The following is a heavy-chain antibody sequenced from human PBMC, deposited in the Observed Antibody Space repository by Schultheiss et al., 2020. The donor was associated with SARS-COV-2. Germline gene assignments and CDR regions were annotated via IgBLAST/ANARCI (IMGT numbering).Heavy chain of an antibody. D-gene: IGHD6-19*01. J-gene: IGHJ4*02. CDR1: GYTFTNND. CDR3: ARDVGAVAVDY. CDR2: INPNSGGT. Sequence: ASVKVSCKASGYTFTNNDINWVRQAAGHGLEWMGRINPNSGGTNYAQKFQGRVTMTRDTSISTAYMELSRLRSDDTAVYYCARDVGAVAVDYWGQGTLVTVSS. V-gene: IGHV1-2*06.